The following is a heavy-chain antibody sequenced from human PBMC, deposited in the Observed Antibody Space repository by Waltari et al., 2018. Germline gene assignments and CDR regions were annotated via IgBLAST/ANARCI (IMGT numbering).Heavy chain of an antibody. V-gene: IGHV3-74*01. Sequence: EVQLVESGGGLVQPGGSLRLSCEASGFTLSSSYMHGGRQVPGKGLVWVSRINTDGSSANYVESVKGRFTISRDNGKNTLYLQMNSLRAEDTAVYYCARDGGGNGYIHYWGQGTLVTVSS. CDR3: ARDGGGNGYIHY. CDR1: GFTLSSSY. D-gene: IGHD3-16*01. CDR2: INTDGSSA. J-gene: IGHJ4*02.